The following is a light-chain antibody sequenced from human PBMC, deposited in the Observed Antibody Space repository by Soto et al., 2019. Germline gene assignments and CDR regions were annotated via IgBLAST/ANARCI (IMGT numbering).Light chain of an antibody. J-gene: IGKJ1*01. Sequence: DIQMTQSPSTLSASVGDRVTFTCRASQSTSSFLAWYQQKPGKAPKLLIYKASTLESGVPSRFSGRGSATEFTLTISSLQHDDFAAYYCLQYHSYPWTFGQGTRVEIK. CDR3: LQYHSYPWT. V-gene: IGKV1-5*03. CDR2: KAS. CDR1: QSTSSF.